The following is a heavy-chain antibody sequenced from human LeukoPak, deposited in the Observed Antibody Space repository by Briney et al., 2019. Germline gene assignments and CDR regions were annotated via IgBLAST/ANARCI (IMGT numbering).Heavy chain of an antibody. CDR1: GYTFTDYY. J-gene: IGHJ4*02. CDR3: ASVGAAGTTGVDY. CDR2: INPHSGGT. V-gene: IGHV1-2*02. Sequence: ASVKVSCKASGYTFTDYYMHWVRQAPGQGLEWMGWINPHSGGTDHAQKFQGRVTMTRDTSISTAYMELSSLRSEDTAVYYCASVGAAGTTGVDYWGQGTLVTVSS. D-gene: IGHD6-13*01.